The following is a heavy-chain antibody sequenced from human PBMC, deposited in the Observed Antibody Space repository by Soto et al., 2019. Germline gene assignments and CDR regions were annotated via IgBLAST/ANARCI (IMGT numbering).Heavy chain of an antibody. J-gene: IGHJ5*02. CDR1: GGTFNRQA. CDR2: FIPIFGTT. CDR3: AGVDSSMFEGGEWFDP. D-gene: IGHD3-10*02. Sequence: QVVQSGAEVKKPGSSVKVSCKASGGTFNRQAFSWVRQAPGQGLEWMGGFIPIFGTTDYSQKFQGRVTIQAEEATRTANMGLSSLTSDDTAGYYCAGVDSSMFEGGEWFDPWGQGTLVTVSS. V-gene: IGHV1-69*12.